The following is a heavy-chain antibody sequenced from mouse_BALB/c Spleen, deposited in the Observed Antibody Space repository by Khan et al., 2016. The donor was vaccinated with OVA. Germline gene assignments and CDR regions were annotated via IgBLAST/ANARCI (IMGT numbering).Heavy chain of an antibody. V-gene: IGHV9-3-1*01. CDR1: GYTFTNNG. D-gene: IGHD1-1*01. CDR3: ARSRAHYYGSRYLAY. J-gene: IGHJ2*01. Sequence: QIQLVQSGPELKKPGETIKISCKASGYTFTNNGVNWVKQAPGKGLKWMGWINTYTGEPKYADDFKGRFAFTLEISASSAYLQFNNLKTEDTAKYFVARSRAHYYGSRYLAYCGHGTTLTVSS. CDR2: INTYTGEP.